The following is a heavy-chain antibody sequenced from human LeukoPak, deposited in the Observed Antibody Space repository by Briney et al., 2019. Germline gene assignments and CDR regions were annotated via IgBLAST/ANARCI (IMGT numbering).Heavy chain of an antibody. CDR3: ARDYLYHYASGSYRFFDY. V-gene: IGHV3-7*01. J-gene: IGHJ4*02. Sequence: GRSLRLSCAASGLTFSFYWMSWVGQAPGKGLEGVARIKEDGSEQYYVDSVKGRFTISRDNAKNSLYLQMNSLRAEDTTVYYCARDYLYHYASGSYRFFDYWGQGTLVTVSS. D-gene: IGHD3-10*01. CDR2: IKEDGSEQ. CDR1: GLTFSFYW.